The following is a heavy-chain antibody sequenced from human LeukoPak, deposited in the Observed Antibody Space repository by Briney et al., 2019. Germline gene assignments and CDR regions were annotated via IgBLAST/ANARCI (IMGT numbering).Heavy chain of an antibody. D-gene: IGHD3-16*01. Sequence: GGSLRLSCAASGFTVSSYAMHWVRQPIGKGLEWVSALGIAGDTFYPGSVKGRFTISRENARNSLYLQMNSLRAEDTAMYYCARQMQSHGDFDSWGQGTLVTVSS. CDR1: GFTVSSYA. V-gene: IGHV3-13*01. CDR3: ARQMQSHGDFDS. J-gene: IGHJ4*02. CDR2: LGIAGDT.